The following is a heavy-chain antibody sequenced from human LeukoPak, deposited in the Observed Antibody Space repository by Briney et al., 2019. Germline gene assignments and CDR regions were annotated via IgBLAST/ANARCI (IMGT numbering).Heavy chain of an antibody. CDR2: INSNSGGT. V-gene: IGHV1-2*06. CDR1: GYTFTDYY. CDR3: ARAAYYYDGSGYYLGD. J-gene: IGHJ4*02. Sequence: GASVKVSCKASGYTFTDYYMHWVRQAPGQGLEWMGRINSNSGGTNYAQKFQARVTMTRDTSISTAYMELSRLRSDDTALYYCARAAYYYDGSGYYLGDWGQGTLVTVSS. D-gene: IGHD3-22*01.